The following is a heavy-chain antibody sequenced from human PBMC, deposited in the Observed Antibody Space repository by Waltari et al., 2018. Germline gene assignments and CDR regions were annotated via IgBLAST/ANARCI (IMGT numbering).Heavy chain of an antibody. J-gene: IGHJ3*02. CDR2: ISWNSGSI. CDR1: GFTFDDYA. Sequence: EVQLVESGGGLVQPGRSLRLSCAASGFTFDDYAMHWVRQAPGKGLEWVSGISWNSGSIGYADSVKGRFTISRDNAKNSLYLQMNSLRAEDTALYYCAKDMMGQWPFDAFDIWGQGTMVTVSS. D-gene: IGHD6-19*01. V-gene: IGHV3-9*01. CDR3: AKDMMGQWPFDAFDI.